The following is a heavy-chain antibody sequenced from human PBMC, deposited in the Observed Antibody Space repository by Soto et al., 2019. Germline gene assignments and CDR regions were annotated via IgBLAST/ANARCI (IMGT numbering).Heavy chain of an antibody. Sequence: ASVKVSCKTAGYTFRSSGISWVRQAPGQGLEWMGWINPNNGDIDYAQKFQGRVTMTTDISTSTAYMELMSLTSDDTAMYYCARDRSNSDYWGQ. CDR2: INPNNGDI. V-gene: IGHV1-18*01. J-gene: IGHJ4*01. D-gene: IGHD1-1*01. CDR1: GYTFRSSG. CDR3: ARDRSNSDY.